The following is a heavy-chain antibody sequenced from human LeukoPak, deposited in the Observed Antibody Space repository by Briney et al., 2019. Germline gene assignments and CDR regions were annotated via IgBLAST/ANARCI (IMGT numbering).Heavy chain of an antibody. D-gene: IGHD3-9*01. Sequence: GGSLRLSCAASGFTFSSYAMHWVRQAPGEGLEWVAVISYDGSNKYYADSVKGRFTISRDNSKNTLYLQMNSLRAEDTAVYYCAREYYDILTGYTDDAFDIWGQGTMVTVSS. CDR2: ISYDGSNK. V-gene: IGHV3-30*04. CDR3: AREYYDILTGYTDDAFDI. J-gene: IGHJ3*02. CDR1: GFTFSSYA.